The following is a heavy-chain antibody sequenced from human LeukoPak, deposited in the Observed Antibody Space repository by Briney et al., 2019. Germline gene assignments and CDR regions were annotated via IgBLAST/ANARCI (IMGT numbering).Heavy chain of an antibody. CDR3: ARAQARITMVRGAATNDAYYYYYYMDV. J-gene: IGHJ6*03. Sequence: GGSLRLSCAASGFTFSDYYMSWIRQAPGKGLEWVSYISSSGSTIYYADSVKGRFTISRDNAKNSLYLQMNSLRAEDTAVYYCARAQARITMVRGAATNDAYYYYYYMDVWGKGTTVTISS. V-gene: IGHV3-11*01. CDR1: GFTFSDYY. D-gene: IGHD3-10*01. CDR2: ISSSGSTI.